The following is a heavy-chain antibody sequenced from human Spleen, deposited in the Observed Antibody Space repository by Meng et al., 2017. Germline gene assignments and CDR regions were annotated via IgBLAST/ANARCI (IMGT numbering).Heavy chain of an antibody. J-gene: IGHJ5*02. CDR1: GGSISSGDYY. CDR2: IYYSGST. V-gene: IGHV4-30-4*01. Sequence: QVERQQCGHGLVKPSQTLSLTCTVSGGSISSGDYYWSWIRQPPGKGLEWIGYIYYSGSTHYNPSLKSRVTISVDTSKNQFSLKLSSVTAADTAVYYCARRYGASAYNWFDPWGQGTLVTVSS. CDR3: ARRYGASAYNWFDP. D-gene: IGHD4-17*01.